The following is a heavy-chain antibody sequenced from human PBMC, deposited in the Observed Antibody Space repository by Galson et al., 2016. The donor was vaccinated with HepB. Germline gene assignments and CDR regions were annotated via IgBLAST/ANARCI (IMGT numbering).Heavy chain of an antibody. CDR2: IGTAGDT. CDR3: ARGKRTYIAARLRRDLDV. J-gene: IGHJ6*02. CDR1: GFMFSTYD. V-gene: IGHV3-13*01. Sequence: SLRLSCAASGFMFSTYDMHWVRQSTGKGLEWVSGIGTAGDTYYPGSVKGRFTISRDNAKNSLYLQVNSLRAEDTAVYYCARGKRTYIAARLRRDLDVWGQGTTVTVAS. D-gene: IGHD6-6*01.